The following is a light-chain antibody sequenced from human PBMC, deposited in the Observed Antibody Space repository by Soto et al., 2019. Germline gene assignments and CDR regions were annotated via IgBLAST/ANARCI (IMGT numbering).Light chain of an antibody. CDR3: CSYAGTYTFVV. CDR1: SSDVDGYNY. CDR2: DVT. J-gene: IGLJ3*02. V-gene: IGLV2-11*01. Sequence: QSALTQPRSVSGSPGQSVTISCTGTSSDVDGYNYVSWYQQHPGKAPKLIIYDVTKRPSGVPDRFSGSKSGNTASLTISGLQAEDEADYYCCSYAGTYTFVVFGGGTKVTVL.